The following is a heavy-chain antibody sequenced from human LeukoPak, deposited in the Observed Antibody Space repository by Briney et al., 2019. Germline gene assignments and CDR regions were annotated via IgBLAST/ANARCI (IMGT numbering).Heavy chain of an antibody. Sequence: PGGSLRLSCAASGFTFGSYAMSWVRQAPGKGLEGVSAISYSGGTTYYADSVKGRFTISRDNSKNTLYLQMNSLRAEGTAVYYCARGGITMVRNDYWGQGTLVTVSS. CDR3: ARGGITMVRNDY. CDR1: GFTFGSYA. CDR2: ISYSGGTT. D-gene: IGHD3-10*01. J-gene: IGHJ4*02. V-gene: IGHV3-23*01.